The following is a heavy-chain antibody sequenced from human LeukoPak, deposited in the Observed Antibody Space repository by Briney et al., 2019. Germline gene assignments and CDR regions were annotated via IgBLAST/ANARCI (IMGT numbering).Heavy chain of an antibody. V-gene: IGHV4-38-2*02. J-gene: IGHJ5*02. CDR2: IYHSGST. CDR3: ARSIGWFDP. Sequence: KPSESLSLTCTVSGYSISSGYYWGWIRQPPGKGLEWIGNIYHSGSTYYNPSLKSRVTISVDTSKNQFSLKLSSVTAADTAVYYCARSIGWFDPWGQGTLVTVSS. CDR1: GYSISSGYY.